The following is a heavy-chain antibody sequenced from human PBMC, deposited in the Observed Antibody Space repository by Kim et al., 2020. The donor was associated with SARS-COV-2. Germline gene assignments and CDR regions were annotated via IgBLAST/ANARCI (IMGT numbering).Heavy chain of an antibody. D-gene: IGHD4-4*01. J-gene: IGHJ4*02. CDR2: GST. V-gene: IGHV4-4*07. CDR3: ANSKTTTFTY. Sequence: GSTNSTPPLRSRHTMAVDTSKNQFSLKLNSVTAADTAVYYCANSKTTTFTYWGQGILVTVSS.